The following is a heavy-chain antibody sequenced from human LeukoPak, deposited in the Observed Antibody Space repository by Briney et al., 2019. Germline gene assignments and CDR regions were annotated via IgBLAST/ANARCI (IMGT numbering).Heavy chain of an antibody. J-gene: IGHJ4*02. CDR1: GGSFSGYY. Sequence: SETLSLTCAVYGGSFSGYYWSWIRQPPGKGLEWIGEINHSGSTNYNPSLKSRVTISIDTSKNQFSLNLNSVTAADTAVYYCARDRIDYYDTTWDYWGQGTLVTVSS. CDR3: ARDRIDYYDTTWDY. CDR2: INHSGST. V-gene: IGHV4-34*01. D-gene: IGHD3-22*01.